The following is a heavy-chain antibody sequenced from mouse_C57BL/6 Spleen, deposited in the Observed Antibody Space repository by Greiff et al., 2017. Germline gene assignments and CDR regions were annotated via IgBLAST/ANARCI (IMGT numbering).Heavy chain of an antibody. CDR2: IDPSDSET. CDR3: AIRRTTVGANWYFDV. V-gene: IGHV1-52*01. D-gene: IGHD1-1*01. Sequence: QVHVQQSGAELVRPGSSVKLSCKASGYTFTSYWMHWVKQRPIQGLEWIGNIDPSDSETHYNQKFKDKATLTVDKSSSTAYMQLSSLTSEDSAVYYCAIRRTTVGANWYFDVWGTGTTGTVSS. CDR1: GYTFTSYW. J-gene: IGHJ1*03.